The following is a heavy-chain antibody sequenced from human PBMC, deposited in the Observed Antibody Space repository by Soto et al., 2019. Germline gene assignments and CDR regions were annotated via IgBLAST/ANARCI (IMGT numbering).Heavy chain of an antibody. Sequence: SPTLSLTFVISGDSVSTNSATWDWIRQSPSRGLEWLGRTYDRSNWYTDYAVSVKGRITISPDTSTNQLSLQLNSVTPDDTAVYYGERQRGNSWLDSWGRGTLVTVSS. J-gene: IGHJ5*01. V-gene: IGHV6-1*01. CDR2: TYDRSNWYT. CDR1: GDSVSTNSAT. D-gene: IGHD4-4*01. CDR3: ERQRGNSWLDS.